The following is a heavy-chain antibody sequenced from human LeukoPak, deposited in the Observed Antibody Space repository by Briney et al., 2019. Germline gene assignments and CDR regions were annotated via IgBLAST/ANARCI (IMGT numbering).Heavy chain of an antibody. D-gene: IGHD3-22*01. V-gene: IGHV3-23*01. CDR3: AKSPYYYDSSGQLGTKDSWFDP. Sequence: GGSLRLSCAASGFTFSSYDMSWVRQAPGKGLEWVSPITGSGGGTYYAASVKGRFTISRHNSKNTLYLQMNSLRAEDTAVYYCAKSPYYYDSSGQLGTKDSWFDPWGQGTLVTVSS. CDR1: GFTFSSYD. J-gene: IGHJ5*02. CDR2: ITGSGGGT.